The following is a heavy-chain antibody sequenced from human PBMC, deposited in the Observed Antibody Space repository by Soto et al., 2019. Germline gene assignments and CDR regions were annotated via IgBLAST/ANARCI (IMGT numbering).Heavy chain of an antibody. Sequence: SLILSFAPSGFTFSSYAMHWVRQAPGKWLEWVAVISYDGSNKYYADSVQRRFTISRDNSKNTLYLQMHSLRAEDTAVYYCARERYCSSTSCGGGMDVWGQGTADSVSS. V-gene: IGHV3-30-3*01. J-gene: IGHJ6*02. CDR1: GFTFSSYA. D-gene: IGHD2-2*01. CDR2: ISYDGSNK. CDR3: ARERYCSSTSCGGGMDV.